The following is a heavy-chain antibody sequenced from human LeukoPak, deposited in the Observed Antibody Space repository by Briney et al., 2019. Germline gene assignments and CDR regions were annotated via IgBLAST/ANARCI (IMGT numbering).Heavy chain of an antibody. Sequence: SETLSLTCTVSGGSISSSSYYWGWIRQPPGKGLGWIGNIYYSGSTNYNPSLKSRVTISVDTSKNQFSLNLISVTAADTAMYYCARYGGDGYSYIAYWGQGTLVTVSS. CDR3: ARYGGDGYSYIAY. CDR2: IYYSGST. V-gene: IGHV4-39*01. J-gene: IGHJ4*02. D-gene: IGHD5-24*01. CDR1: GGSISSSSYY.